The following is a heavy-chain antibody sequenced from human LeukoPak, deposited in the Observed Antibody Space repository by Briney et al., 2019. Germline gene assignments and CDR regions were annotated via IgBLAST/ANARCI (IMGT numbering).Heavy chain of an antibody. D-gene: IGHD3-22*01. Sequence: PSETLSLTCAVYGGSFSGYYWSWIRQHPGKGLEWIGYIYYGGSTYYNPSLKSRVTISVDTSKNQFSLKLSSVTAADTAVYYCARGETYYYDSSGYYSTLFDYWGQGTLVTVSS. CDR1: GGSFSGYY. V-gene: IGHV4-31*11. CDR3: ARGETYYYDSSGYYSTLFDY. CDR2: IYYGGST. J-gene: IGHJ4*02.